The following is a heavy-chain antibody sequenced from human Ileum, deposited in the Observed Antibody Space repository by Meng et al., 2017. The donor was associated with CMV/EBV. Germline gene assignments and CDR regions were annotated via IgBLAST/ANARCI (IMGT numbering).Heavy chain of an antibody. CDR3: ARVEMGSGSYYWGYYFDY. Sequence: ASVKVSCKASGYTFTSYYMHWVRQAPGQGLEWMGIINPSGGSTSYAQKFQGRVTMTRDTSTSTVYMELSSLRSEDTAVYYCARVEMGSGSYYWGYYFDYWGQGTLVTVSS. J-gene: IGHJ4*02. CDR2: INPSGGST. D-gene: IGHD1-26*01. CDR1: GYTFTSYY. V-gene: IGHV1-46*01.